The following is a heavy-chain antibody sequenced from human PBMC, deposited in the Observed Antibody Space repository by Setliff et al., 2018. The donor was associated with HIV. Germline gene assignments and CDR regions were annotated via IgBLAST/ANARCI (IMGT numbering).Heavy chain of an antibody. Sequence: SGPTLVNPTQPLTLTCTFSGFSLSTSGMCVSWIRQPPGKALEWLARIDWDDDKYYSTSLKTRLTISKDTSKNQVVLTMTNMDPVDTAAYYCARIHSSADYYYMDVWGKGTTGTVS. V-gene: IGHV2-70*11. CDR2: IDWDDDK. J-gene: IGHJ6*03. CDR3: ARIHSSADYYYMDV. CDR1: GFSLSTSGMC. D-gene: IGHD6-19*01.